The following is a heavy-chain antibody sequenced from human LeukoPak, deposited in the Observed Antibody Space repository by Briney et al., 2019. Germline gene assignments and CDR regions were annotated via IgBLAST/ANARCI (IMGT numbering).Heavy chain of an antibody. CDR1: GFTFSNFG. CDR3: AKDGLWFGEGENWFDP. CDR2: IWYDENDK. J-gene: IGHJ5*02. D-gene: IGHD3-10*01. Sequence: GGSLRLSCAASGFTFSNFGMHWVRQAPGKGPEWVAVIWYDENDKFYADSVKGRFTISRDNSENTVYLQMNSLRAEDTAVYYCAKDGLWFGEGENWFDPWGQGTLVTVSS. V-gene: IGHV3-30*02.